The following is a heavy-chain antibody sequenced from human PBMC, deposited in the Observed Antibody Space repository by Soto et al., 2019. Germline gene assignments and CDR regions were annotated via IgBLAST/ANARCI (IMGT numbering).Heavy chain of an antibody. CDR1: GGTFNSHT. CDR3: ARDERGYNYVSDYGLDV. D-gene: IGHD5-18*01. Sequence: QVQLVQSGAELKKPGLSVKVSCEASGGTFNSHTIIAWVRQAPGQGPEWMGRIIPTLDIVDYAQKFQDRVTITADRPTNTAFMELRSLVSEDTAVYYCARDERGYNYVSDYGLDVWGQGTMVTVS. V-gene: IGHV1-69*08. CDR2: IIPTLDIV. J-gene: IGHJ6*02.